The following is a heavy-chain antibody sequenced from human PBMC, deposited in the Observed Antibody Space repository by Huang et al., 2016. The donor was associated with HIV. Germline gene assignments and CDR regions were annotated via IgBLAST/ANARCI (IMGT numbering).Heavy chain of an antibody. V-gene: IGHV1-69*13. CDR1: GGTFGSYD. CDR3: ARDLTGTRAAAAGIRGDAFDV. J-gene: IGHJ3*01. CDR2: IIPIFDTV. Sequence: QVQLVQSGAEVKKPGSSVKVSCKASGGTFGSYDISWVRQAPGQGLEWMGGIIPIFDTVNYAQKVQGRVRSTADASTGTAYMELTSLRSEDTAVYYCARDLTGTRAAAAGIRGDAFDVWGQGTLVTVSS. D-gene: IGHD6-13*01.